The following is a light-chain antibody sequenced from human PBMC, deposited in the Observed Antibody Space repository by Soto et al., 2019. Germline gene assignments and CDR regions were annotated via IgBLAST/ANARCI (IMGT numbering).Light chain of an antibody. Sequence: GDRVIITCRASQTVERWMAWYQQKPGKAPKLLISDVSTLERGVPSRFSGSGSATEFTLTINSLQSDDFGIYYCQQYANNPWTFGQGTKVDIK. J-gene: IGKJ1*01. CDR1: QTVERW. CDR2: DVS. CDR3: QQYANNPWT. V-gene: IGKV1-5*01.